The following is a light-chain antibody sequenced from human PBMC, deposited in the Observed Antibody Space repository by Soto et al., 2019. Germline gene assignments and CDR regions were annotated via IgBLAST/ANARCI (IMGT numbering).Light chain of an antibody. V-gene: IGLV2-14*01. Sequence: QSALTQPASVSGSPGQSITISCTGTSSDVGGYNYVSWYQQHPGKAPKLMIYEVSNRPSGVSNRFSGSKSGLTASLTISGLQAEDEADYYCSSFTTYRFYVFGTGTKVTVL. J-gene: IGLJ1*01. CDR3: SSFTTYRFYV. CDR2: EVS. CDR1: SSDVGGYNY.